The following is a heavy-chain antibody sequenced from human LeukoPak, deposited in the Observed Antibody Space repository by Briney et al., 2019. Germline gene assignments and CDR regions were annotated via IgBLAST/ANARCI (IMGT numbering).Heavy chain of an antibody. J-gene: IGHJ4*02. V-gene: IGHV4-34*01. Sequence: RTSETLSLTCAAYGRSFNTYYWTWIRQPPGKGLEWVGDIKHSKITNYNTSLKSRVTISADTSSNQVSMELSSVTAADTAVYYCGKGVGRPPVHWGGGTLVSVSS. CDR3: GKGVGRPPVH. D-gene: IGHD1-26*01. CDR2: IKHSKIT. CDR1: GRSFNTYY.